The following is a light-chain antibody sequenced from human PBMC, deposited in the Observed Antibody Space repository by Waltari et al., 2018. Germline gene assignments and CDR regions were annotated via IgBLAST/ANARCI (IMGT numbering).Light chain of an antibody. CDR2: RVN. CDR3: TSYAGSNNLV. CDR1: SSDVGGYNY. V-gene: IGLV2-8*01. J-gene: IGLJ3*02. Sequence: QSALTQPPSASGSPGQSVTISCTGTSSDVGGYNYVSWYQQHPGKAPKLMIYRVNKRPSGVPERFSGSKSGNTASLTVSGLQAEDEADYYCTSYAGSNNLVFGGGTKLTVL.